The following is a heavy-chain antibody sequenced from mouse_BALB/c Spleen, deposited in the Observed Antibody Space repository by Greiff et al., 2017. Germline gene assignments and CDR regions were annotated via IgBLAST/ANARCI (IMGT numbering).Heavy chain of an antibody. J-gene: IGHJ4*01. Sequence: EVMLVESGGGLVKPGGSLKLSCAASGFTFSDYYMYWVRQTPEKRLEWVATISDGGSYTYYPDSVKGRFTISRDNAKNNLYLQMSSLKSEDTAMYYCARDRSTTVVATNAMDYWGQGTSVTVSS. CDR3: ARDRSTTVVATNAMDY. CDR2: ISDGGSYT. D-gene: IGHD1-1*01. V-gene: IGHV5-4*02. CDR1: GFTFSDYY.